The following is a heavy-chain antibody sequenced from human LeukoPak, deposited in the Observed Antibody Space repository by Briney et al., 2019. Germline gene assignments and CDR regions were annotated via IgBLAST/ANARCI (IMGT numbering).Heavy chain of an antibody. J-gene: IGHJ4*02. CDR2: IYHSGST. V-gene: IGHV4-38-2*02. D-gene: IGHD2-2*01. CDR3: ATEYCASSSCRFDS. Sequence: PSETLSLTCTVSGYSISSGYYWGWIRQPPGKGLEWIGSIYHSGSTYYNPSLKGRVTISLDTSKKQFSLKLTSVTAADTAIYYCATEYCASSSCRFDSWGQGTLVTVSS. CDR1: GYSISSGYY.